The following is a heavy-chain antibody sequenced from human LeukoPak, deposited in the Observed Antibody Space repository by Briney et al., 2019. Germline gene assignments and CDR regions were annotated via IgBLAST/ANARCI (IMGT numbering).Heavy chain of an antibody. Sequence: GGSLRLSCAASGFTFSSYSMNWVRQAPGKGLEWVSSISSSSSYIYYADSVKGRFTISRDNAKNSLYLQMNSLRAEDTAVYYCARGGHYDFWSGYYSLGVYWGQGTLVTVSS. CDR3: ARGGHYDFWSGYYSLGVY. CDR1: GFTFSSYS. V-gene: IGHV3-21*01. D-gene: IGHD3-3*01. CDR2: ISSSSSYI. J-gene: IGHJ4*02.